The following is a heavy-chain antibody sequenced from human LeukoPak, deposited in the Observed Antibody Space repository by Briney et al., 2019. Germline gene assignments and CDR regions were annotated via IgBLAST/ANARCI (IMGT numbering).Heavy chain of an antibody. V-gene: IGHV3-21*01. J-gene: IGHJ4*02. D-gene: IGHD3-22*01. Sequence: GGSLRLSCTASGFTFGDYAMSWVRQAPGKGLEWVSFISSSSSYIYYADSVKGRFTISRDNAKNSLYLQMNSLRAEDTAVYYCARDLRSSGYYAFDYWGQGTLVTVSS. CDR3: ARDLRSSGYYAFDY. CDR2: ISSSSSYI. CDR1: GFTFGDYA.